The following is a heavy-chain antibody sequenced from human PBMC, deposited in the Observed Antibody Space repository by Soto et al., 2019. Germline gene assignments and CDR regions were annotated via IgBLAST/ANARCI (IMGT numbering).Heavy chain of an antibody. J-gene: IGHJ4*02. CDR3: AKAAYSSSWYGHFDY. CDR1: GFTFSSYG. CDR2: ISYDGSNK. Sequence: GGSLRLSCAASGFTFSSYGMHWVRQAPGKGLEWVAVISYDGSNKYYADSVKGRFTISRDNSKNTLYLQMNSLRAEDTAVYYCAKAAYSSSWYGHFDYWGQGTQVTVSS. D-gene: IGHD6-13*01. V-gene: IGHV3-30*18.